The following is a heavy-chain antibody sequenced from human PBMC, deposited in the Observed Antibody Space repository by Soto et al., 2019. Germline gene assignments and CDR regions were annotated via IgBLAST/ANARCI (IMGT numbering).Heavy chain of an antibody. CDR2: ISSSGSTI. CDR1: GFTFSSYE. Sequence: GGSLRLSCAASGFTFSSYEMNWVRQAPGKGLEWVSYISSSGSTIYYADSVKGRFTISRDNAKNSLYLQMNSLRAGDTAVYYCARGWGYCSSTSCSRNWFDPWGQGTLVTVSS. CDR3: ARGWGYCSSTSCSRNWFDP. D-gene: IGHD2-2*01. J-gene: IGHJ5*02. V-gene: IGHV3-48*03.